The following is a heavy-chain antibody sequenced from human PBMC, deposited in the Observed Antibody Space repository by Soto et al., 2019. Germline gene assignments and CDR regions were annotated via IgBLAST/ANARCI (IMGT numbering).Heavy chain of an antibody. CDR1: GGTKSSYA. D-gene: IGHD6-13*01. CDR3: ARGAGAYYYYGMDV. J-gene: IGHJ6*02. Sequence: SVKVCCKASGGTKSSYAIRWVRQENGQGLEWMGGIIPIFGTANYAQKFQGRVTITADESTSTAYMELSSLRSEDTAVYYCARGAGAYYYYGMDVWAKGPRSPSP. V-gene: IGHV1-69*13. CDR2: IIPIFGTA.